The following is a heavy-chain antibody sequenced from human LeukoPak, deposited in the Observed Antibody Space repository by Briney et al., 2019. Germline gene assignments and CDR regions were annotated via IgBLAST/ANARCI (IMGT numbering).Heavy chain of an antibody. Sequence: DSLRGQFTISRDNAKNSLYLQMNSLRAEDTAVYYCARELAWFGELLSPWGQGTLVTVSS. J-gene: IGHJ5*02. V-gene: IGHV3-7*01. D-gene: IGHD3-10*01. CDR3: ARELAWFGELLSP.